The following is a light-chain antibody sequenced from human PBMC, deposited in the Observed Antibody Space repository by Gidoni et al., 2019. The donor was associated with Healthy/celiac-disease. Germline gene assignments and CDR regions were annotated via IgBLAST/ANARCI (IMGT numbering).Light chain of an antibody. CDR3: QQYNNWPRT. CDR2: GAS. J-gene: IGKJ1*01. CDR1: QSVSRK. Sequence: EIVITQSPATLSVSPGERATLSCRASQSVSRKLAWYQQKPGQAPRLLIYGASTRATGIPARFSGSGSGTEFTLTISSLQCEDFAVYYCQQYNNWPRTFGQGTKVEIK. V-gene: IGKV3-15*01.